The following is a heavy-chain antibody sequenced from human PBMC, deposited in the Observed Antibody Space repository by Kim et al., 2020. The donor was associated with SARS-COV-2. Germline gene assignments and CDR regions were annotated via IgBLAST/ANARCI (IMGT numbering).Heavy chain of an antibody. CDR1: GFTFDDYA. Sequence: GGSLRLSCAASGFTFDDYAMHWVRQAPGKGLEWVSGISWNSGSIGYADSVKGRFTISRDNAKNSLYLQMNSLRAEDTALYYCAKEMPLLASSGYFLRAYALDIWGQGTMVTVSS. J-gene: IGHJ3*02. CDR2: ISWNSGSI. D-gene: IGHD3-22*01. V-gene: IGHV3-9*01. CDR3: AKEMPLLASSGYFLRAYALDI.